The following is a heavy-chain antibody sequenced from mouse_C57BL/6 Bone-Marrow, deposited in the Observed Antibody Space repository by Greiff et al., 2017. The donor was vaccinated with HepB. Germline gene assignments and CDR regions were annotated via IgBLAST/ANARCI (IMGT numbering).Heavy chain of an antibody. CDR1: GFNIKDDY. D-gene: IGHD1-1*01. CDR3: TTDPYYYGSSYGYFDV. CDR2: IDPENGDT. V-gene: IGHV14-4*01. J-gene: IGHJ1*03. Sequence: VHVKQSGAELVRPGASVKLSCTASGFNIKDDYMHWVKQRPEQGLEWIGWIDPENGDTEYASKFQGKATITADTSSNTAYLQLSSLTSEDTAVYYWTTDPYYYGSSYGYFDVWGTGTTVTVSS.